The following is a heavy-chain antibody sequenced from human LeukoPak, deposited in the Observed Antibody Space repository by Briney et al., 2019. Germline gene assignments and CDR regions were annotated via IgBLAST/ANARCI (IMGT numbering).Heavy chain of an antibody. J-gene: IGHJ6*02. V-gene: IGHV4-4*02. CDR1: GDSISSNYW. D-gene: IGHD2-8*02. CDR2: INHSGST. Sequence: PSETLSLTCAVSGDSISSNYWWSWVRQPPGKGLEWIGEINHSGSTNYNPSLKSRVTISVDTSKNQFSLKLSSVTAADTAVYYCARLPGPVSSRNYYYYGMDVWGQGTTVTVSS. CDR3: ARLPGPVSSRNYYYYGMDV.